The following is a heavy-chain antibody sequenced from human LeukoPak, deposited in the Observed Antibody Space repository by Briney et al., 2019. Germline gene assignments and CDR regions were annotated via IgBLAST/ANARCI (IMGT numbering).Heavy chain of an antibody. D-gene: IGHD1-26*01. CDR1: GFTFTGYW. Sequence: PGGSLRLSCAASGFTFTGYWMHWVRQAPGKGLVWVSRINSDGSSTSYADSVKGRFTISRDNTKNTLYLQMNSLRAEDTAVYCCVRGGSYSTNPFDIWGQGTMVTVSS. V-gene: IGHV3-74*01. CDR3: VRGGSYSTNPFDI. CDR2: INSDGSST. J-gene: IGHJ3*02.